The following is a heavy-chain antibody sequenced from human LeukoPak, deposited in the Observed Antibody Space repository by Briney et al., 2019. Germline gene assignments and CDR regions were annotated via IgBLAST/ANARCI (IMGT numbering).Heavy chain of an antibody. D-gene: IGHD3-10*01. V-gene: IGHV3-20*01. J-gene: IGHJ5*02. Sequence: PGGSLRLSCAASGFTFDDHGMSWVRQAPGKGLEWVSAINWNGGSTGYADSVKGRFTITRDNAKNSLYLQMNSLRAEDTALYHCAREYNYGSGTNWFDPWGQGTLVTVSS. CDR2: INWNGGST. CDR3: AREYNYGSGTNWFDP. CDR1: GFTFDDHG.